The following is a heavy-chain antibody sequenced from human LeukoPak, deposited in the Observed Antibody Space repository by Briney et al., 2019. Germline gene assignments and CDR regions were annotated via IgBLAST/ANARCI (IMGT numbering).Heavy chain of an antibody. D-gene: IGHD2-2*01. Sequence: ASVTVSCTASGYTFTVHYMHWVRQAPGQGLEWMGWINPNSGGTNYAQKFQGRVTMTRDTSISTAYMELSRLRSDDTAVYYCARGRGYCSSTSCQLGGYWGQGTLVTVSS. CDR2: INPNSGGT. CDR1: GYTFTVHY. V-gene: IGHV1-2*02. CDR3: ARGRGYCSSTSCQLGGY. J-gene: IGHJ4*02.